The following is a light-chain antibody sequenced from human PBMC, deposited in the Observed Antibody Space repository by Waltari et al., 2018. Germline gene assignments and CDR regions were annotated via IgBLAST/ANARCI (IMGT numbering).Light chain of an antibody. V-gene: IGLV2-8*01. Sequence: QSALTQPPSASGSPGQSVTISCTGTINDIGGLDYVSWYQQHPGKAPKLMISDVNKRPSGVPDRFSASKSGNTASLTVSGLQAEDEGDYYCTSHTGSRTWVFGGGTKLTVL. CDR3: TSHTGSRTWV. CDR1: INDIGGLDY. CDR2: DVN. J-gene: IGLJ3*02.